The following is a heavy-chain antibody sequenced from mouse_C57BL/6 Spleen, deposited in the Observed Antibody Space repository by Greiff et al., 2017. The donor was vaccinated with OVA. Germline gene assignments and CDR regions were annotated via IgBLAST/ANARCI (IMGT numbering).Heavy chain of an antibody. J-gene: IGHJ2*01. CDR2: IDPETGGP. D-gene: IGHD1-1*01. V-gene: IGHV1-15*01. Sequence: QVQLQQSGAELVRPGASVTLSCKASGYTFTDYEMHWVKQTPVHGLEWIGAIDPETGGPAYNQKFKGKAILTADKSSSTAYMELRSLTSEDSAVYYCTRYDYGSSPYYFDYWGQGTTLTVSS. CDR1: GYTFTDYE. CDR3: TRYDYGSSPYYFDY.